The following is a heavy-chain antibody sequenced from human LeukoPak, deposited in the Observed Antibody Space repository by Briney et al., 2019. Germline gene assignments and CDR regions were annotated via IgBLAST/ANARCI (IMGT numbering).Heavy chain of an antibody. CDR3: ARDPPGLEVAGYDY. Sequence: PGGSLRLSCAVSGFNFSTYWMSWVRQAPGKGLEWVANMNQDGSEKYYVDSLKGRFTISRDNAKNSLYLQMNSLRAEDTAVYYCARDPPGLEVAGYDYWGQGTLVTVSP. CDR2: MNQDGSEK. CDR1: GFNFSTYW. D-gene: IGHD6-19*01. J-gene: IGHJ4*02. V-gene: IGHV3-7*01.